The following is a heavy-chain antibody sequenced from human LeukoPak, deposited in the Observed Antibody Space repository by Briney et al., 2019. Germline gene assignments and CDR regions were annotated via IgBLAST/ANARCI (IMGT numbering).Heavy chain of an antibody. CDR3: ARLRFLEWEGYYFDY. Sequence: PSETLSLTCTVSGGSISSGSYCWSWIRQPAGKGLEWIGRIYTSGSTNYNPSLKSRVTISVDTSKNQFSLKLSSVTAADTAVYYCARLRFLEWEGYYFDYWGQGTLVTVSS. CDR2: IYTSGST. V-gene: IGHV4-61*02. J-gene: IGHJ4*02. D-gene: IGHD3-3*01. CDR1: GGSISSGSYC.